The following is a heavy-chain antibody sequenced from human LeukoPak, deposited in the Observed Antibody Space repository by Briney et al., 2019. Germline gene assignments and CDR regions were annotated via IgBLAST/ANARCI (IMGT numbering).Heavy chain of an antibody. V-gene: IGHV3-30-3*01. CDR2: ISYDGSNK. J-gene: IGHJ4*02. D-gene: IGHD2-2*02. CDR3: VRDRGKYCSSTSCYTANVLDY. CDR1: GFTFSSYA. Sequence: PGGSLRLSCAASGFTFSSYAMHWVRQAPGKGLEWMAVISYDGSNKYYPDSVKGRFTISRDNSKNTLYLQMNTLRAEDTAVYYCVRDRGKYCSSTSCYTANVLDYWGQGTLVTVSS.